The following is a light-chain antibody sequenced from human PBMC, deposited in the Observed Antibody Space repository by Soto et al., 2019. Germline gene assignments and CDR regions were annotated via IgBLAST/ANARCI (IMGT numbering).Light chain of an antibody. CDR3: SSFVGDGNVV. Sequence: QSVLTQPPSASGSPGQSVTISCTGTSSDVGAYNYVCWYQQHPGKAPQLMIYEVNKRPSGVPDRFSGSTSGITASLTVSGLQAGDEADYYCSSFVGDGNVVFGRGTKVTVL. V-gene: IGLV2-8*01. CDR2: EVN. J-gene: IGLJ3*02. CDR1: SSDVGAYNY.